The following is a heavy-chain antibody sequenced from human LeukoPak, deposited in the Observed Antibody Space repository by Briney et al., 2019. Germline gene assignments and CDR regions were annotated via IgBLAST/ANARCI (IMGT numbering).Heavy chain of an antibody. CDR1: GYTFTGYY. V-gene: IGHV1-2*02. CDR2: INPNSGGT. Sequence: ASVKVSFKASGYTFTGYYMHWVRQAPGQGLEWMGWINPNSGGTNYAQKFRGRVTMTRDTSISTAYMELSRLRSDDTAVYYCARGGQQLVRFLNYYYYYGMDVWGQGTTVTVSS. D-gene: IGHD6-13*01. J-gene: IGHJ6*02. CDR3: ARGGQQLVRFLNYYYYYGMDV.